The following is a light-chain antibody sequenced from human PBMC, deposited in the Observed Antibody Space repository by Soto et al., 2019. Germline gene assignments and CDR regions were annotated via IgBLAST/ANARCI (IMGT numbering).Light chain of an antibody. CDR2: GNN. CDR1: TSNIGSNP. J-gene: IGLJ7*01. V-gene: IGLV1-44*01. Sequence: QSVLAQPPSASGTPGQSVIFSCSGSTSNIGSNPVTWYQQLPGTAPKLVIYGNNQRPSGVPDRLSGSKSGTSASLAISGLQSEDEADYYCAAWDDNLDAAVFGGGTQLTVL. CDR3: AAWDDNLDAAV.